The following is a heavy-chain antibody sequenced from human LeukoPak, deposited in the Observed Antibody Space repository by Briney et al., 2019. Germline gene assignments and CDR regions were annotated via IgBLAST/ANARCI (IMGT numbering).Heavy chain of an antibody. CDR3: AKDRSSTGHLFDV. CDR1: GFNLDDVA. J-gene: IGHJ3*01. CDR2: ISWNSDHI. D-gene: IGHD3-10*01. Sequence: GGSLRLSCAASGFNLDDVAMHWVRRPPGKGLEWVSGISWNSDHITYADSVKGRFTISRDNAKNSVYLEMNSLRTEDTAFYYCAKDRSSTGHLFDVWGQGTMVTVSS. V-gene: IGHV3-9*01.